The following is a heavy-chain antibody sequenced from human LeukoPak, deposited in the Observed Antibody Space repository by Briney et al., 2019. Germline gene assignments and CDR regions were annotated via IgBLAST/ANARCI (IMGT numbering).Heavy chain of an antibody. CDR2: IYPGDSDT. J-gene: IGHJ4*02. Sequence: GESLKISCKSSGYSFTSYWIGWVRQMPGKGLEWMGIIYPGDSDTRYSPSFQGQVTISADKSISTAYLQWSSLKASDTAMYYCARRAHYYDSSGYTLFDYWGQGTLVTVSS. CDR1: GYSFTSYW. D-gene: IGHD3-22*01. CDR3: ARRAHYYDSSGYTLFDY. V-gene: IGHV5-51*03.